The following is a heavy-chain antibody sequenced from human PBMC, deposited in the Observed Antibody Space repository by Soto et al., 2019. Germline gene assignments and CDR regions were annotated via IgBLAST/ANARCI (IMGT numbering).Heavy chain of an antibody. D-gene: IGHD5-12*01. CDR1: GGSISSGDYY. Sequence: QVQLQESGPGLVKPSQTLSLTCTVSGGSISSGDYYWSWIRQPPGKGLEWIGYIYYSGSTYYNPSLNSRVTISVDTSKNQFSLKLSSVTAADTAVYYCARVSGRWLQLGANWFDPWGQGTLVTVSS. V-gene: IGHV4-30-4*01. CDR3: ARVSGRWLQLGANWFDP. J-gene: IGHJ5*02. CDR2: IYYSGST.